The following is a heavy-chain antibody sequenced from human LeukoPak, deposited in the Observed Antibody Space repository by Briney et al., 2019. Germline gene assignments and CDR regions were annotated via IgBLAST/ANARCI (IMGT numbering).Heavy chain of an antibody. V-gene: IGHV3-21*01. CDR3: ARDRTTVTDDAFDI. CDR1: GFTFSSYS. J-gene: IGHJ3*02. D-gene: IGHD4-17*01. Sequence: KPGGSLRLSCAASGFTFSSYSMNWVRQAPGKGLEWVSSISSSSSYIYYADSVKGRFTISRDNAKNSLYLQMNSLRAEDTAVHYCARDRTTVTDDAFDIWGQGTMVTVSS. CDR2: ISSSSSYI.